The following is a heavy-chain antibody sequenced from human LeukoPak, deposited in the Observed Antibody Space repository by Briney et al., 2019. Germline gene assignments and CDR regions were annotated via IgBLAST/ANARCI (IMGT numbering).Heavy chain of an antibody. D-gene: IGHD3-22*01. CDR1: GYTFTGYY. CDR2: INPNSGGT. J-gene: IGHJ4*02. Sequence: ASVKVSCKASGYTFTGYYMHWVRQAPGQGLEWMGWINPNSGGTNYAQKFQGRVTMTRDTSISTAYMELSRLRSDDTAVYYCARLNAVYYYDSSGYTKDYWGQGTLVTVSS. CDR3: ARLNAVYYYDSSGYTKDY. V-gene: IGHV1-2*02.